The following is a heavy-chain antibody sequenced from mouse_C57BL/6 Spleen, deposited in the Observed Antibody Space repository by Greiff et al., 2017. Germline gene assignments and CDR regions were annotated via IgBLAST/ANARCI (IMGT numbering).Heavy chain of an antibody. CDR3: ASPYYYGALPGFAY. J-gene: IGHJ3*01. Sequence: EVQRVESGGGLVKPGGSLKLSCAASGFTFSDYGMHWVRQAPEKGLEWVAYISSGSSTIYYADTVKGRFTISRDNAKNTLFLQMTSLRSEDTAMYYCASPYYYGALPGFAYWGQGTLVTVSA. CDR2: ISSGSSTI. D-gene: IGHD1-1*01. CDR1: GFTFSDYG. V-gene: IGHV5-17*01.